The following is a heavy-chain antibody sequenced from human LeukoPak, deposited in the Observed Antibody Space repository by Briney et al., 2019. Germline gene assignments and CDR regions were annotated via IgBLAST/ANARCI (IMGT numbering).Heavy chain of an antibody. D-gene: IGHD3-3*01. CDR1: GGSISSGGYY. Sequence: TLSLTCTVSGGSISSGGYYWSWIRQHPGKGLEWIGYIYYSGSTYYNPSLKSRVTMSVDTSKNQFSLKLSSVTAADTAVYYCARLTTRVVFDYWGQGTLVTVSS. V-gene: IGHV4-31*03. CDR2: IYYSGST. J-gene: IGHJ4*02. CDR3: ARLTTRVVFDY.